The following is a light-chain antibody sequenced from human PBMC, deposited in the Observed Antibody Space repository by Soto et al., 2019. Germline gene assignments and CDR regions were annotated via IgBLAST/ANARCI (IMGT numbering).Light chain of an antibody. J-gene: IGKJ1*01. Sequence: EIVLTQSPGTLSLSPGERATLSCRASQSVNTKYLAWYQQKPGQAPRLLIYGASSRAAGIPDRFSGSGSGTDFTLTISRLEPEDFAVYYCQQFDGSPRTFGQGTKVDIK. V-gene: IGKV3-20*01. CDR1: QSVNTKY. CDR3: QQFDGSPRT. CDR2: GAS.